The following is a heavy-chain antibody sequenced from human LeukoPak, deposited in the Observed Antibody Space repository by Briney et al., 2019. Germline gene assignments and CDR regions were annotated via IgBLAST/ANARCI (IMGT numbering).Heavy chain of an antibody. CDR2: IKSKTDGGTT. D-gene: IGHD6-6*01. J-gene: IGHJ6*03. CDR1: GFTFSTYW. CDR3: TTDIPPYSSSSSSMDV. V-gene: IGHV3-15*01. Sequence: GGSLRLSCAASGFTFSTYWMSWVRQAPGKGLEWVGRIKSKTDGGTTDYAAPVKGRFTISRDDSKNTLYLQMNSLKTEDTAVYYCTTDIPPYSSSSSSMDVWGKGTTVTVSS.